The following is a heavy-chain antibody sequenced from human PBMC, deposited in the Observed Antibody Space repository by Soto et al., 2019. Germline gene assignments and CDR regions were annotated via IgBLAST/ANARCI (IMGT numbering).Heavy chain of an antibody. D-gene: IGHD3-22*01. V-gene: IGHV4-31*03. J-gene: IGHJ4*02. Sequence: PSETLSLTCTVSGGSISSGGYYWSWIRQHPGTGLEWIGHIPYSGSTYYNTSLKSRVTISVDTSRNQFSLIVNSVTAADTAVYYCARALRDYYDSSGYPHSTIDYWGQGTLVTVS. CDR3: ARALRDYYDSSGYPHSTIDY. CDR1: GGSISSGGYY. CDR2: IPYSGST.